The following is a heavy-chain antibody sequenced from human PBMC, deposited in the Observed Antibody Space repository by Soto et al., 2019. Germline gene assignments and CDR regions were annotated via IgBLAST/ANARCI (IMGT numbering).Heavy chain of an antibody. CDR2: INPNGGVT. V-gene: IGHV1-46*01. CDR1: GYTFTNNW. CDR3: ARDHSVTSSGYSYWWFDP. D-gene: IGHD3-22*01. J-gene: IGHJ5*02. Sequence: QVQLVQSGAEVKEPGASAKVSCKASGYTFTNNWIHWVRQAPGQGLEWMGVINPNGGVTVYAQKFQGSVTMTRDTSTITFYMDLSSLRSEDTALYYCARDHSVTSSGYSYWWFDPWGQGTLVAVSS.